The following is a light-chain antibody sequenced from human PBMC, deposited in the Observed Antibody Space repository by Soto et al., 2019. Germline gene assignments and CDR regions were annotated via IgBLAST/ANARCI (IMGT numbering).Light chain of an antibody. CDR1: QSVNSY. J-gene: IGKJ2*01. CDR2: DGS. CDR3: QHRSNWPPT. V-gene: IGKV3-11*01. Sequence: EIVLTQSPATLSLSPGERATLSYRASQSVNSYLAWYQQKPGQAPRLLIYDGSNRATGIPARFSGSGSGTDFTLTISSLEPEDFAVYYCQHRSNWPPTFGQGTKLEIK.